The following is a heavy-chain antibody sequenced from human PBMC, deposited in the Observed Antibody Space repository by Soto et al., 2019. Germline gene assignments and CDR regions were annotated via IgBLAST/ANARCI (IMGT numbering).Heavy chain of an antibody. CDR2: ISAYNGNT. D-gene: IGHD6-19*01. J-gene: IGHJ6*02. V-gene: IGHV1-18*01. CDR1: GYTFTSCG. CDR3: AREIGSSGWSSYYYYGMDV. Sequence: ASVKVSCKASGYTFTSCGISWVRQAPGQGLEWMGWISAYNGNTNYAQKLQGRVTMTTDTSTSTAYMELRSLRSDDTAVYYCAREIGSSGWSSYYYYGMDVWGQGTTVTVSS.